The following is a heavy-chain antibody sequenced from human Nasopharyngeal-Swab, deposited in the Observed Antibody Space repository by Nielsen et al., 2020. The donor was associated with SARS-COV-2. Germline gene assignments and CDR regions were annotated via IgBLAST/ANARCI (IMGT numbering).Heavy chain of an antibody. CDR3: ARDRSQYDILTGYPYYFDY. CDR2: IIPIFGTA. V-gene: IGHV1-69*06. Sequence: SVKVSCKASGGTFSSYAISWVRQAPGQGLEWMGGIIPIFGTANYAQKFQGRVTITAYKSTSTAYMELSSLRSEDTAVYYCARDRSQYDILTGYPYYFDYWGQGTLVTVSS. J-gene: IGHJ4*02. CDR1: GGTFSSYA. D-gene: IGHD3-9*01.